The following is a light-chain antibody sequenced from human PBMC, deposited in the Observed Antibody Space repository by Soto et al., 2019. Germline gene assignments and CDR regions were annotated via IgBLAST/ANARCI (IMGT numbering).Light chain of an antibody. J-gene: IGKJ1*01. CDR3: QQYNNWPRT. Sequence: EIVLTQSPATLSLSPGERATLSCRASHSVSSTYIAWYQQKDGQAPRLLIYGASSRAAGIPDRFSGSGSGTDITLTISSLQSEDFAVYYCQQYNNWPRTFGQGTKVDIK. CDR2: GAS. CDR1: HSVSSTY. V-gene: IGKV3-20*01.